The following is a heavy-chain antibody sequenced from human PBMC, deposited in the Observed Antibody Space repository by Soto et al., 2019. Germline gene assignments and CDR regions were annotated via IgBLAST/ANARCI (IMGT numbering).Heavy chain of an antibody. CDR3: AKDSVLDY. CDR2: ISYDGSNK. CDR1: GFTFSSYG. Sequence: GGSLRLSCAASGFTFSSYGMHWVRQAPGKGLEWVAVISYDGSNKYYADSVKGRFTISRDNSKNTLYLQMNSLRAEDTAVYYCAKDSVLDYWGQGTLVTVSS. D-gene: IGHD3-10*01. J-gene: IGHJ4*02. V-gene: IGHV3-30*18.